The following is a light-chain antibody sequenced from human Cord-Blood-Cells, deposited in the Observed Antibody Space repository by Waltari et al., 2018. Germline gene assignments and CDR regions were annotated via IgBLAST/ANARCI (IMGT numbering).Light chain of an antibody. J-gene: IGLJ2*01. V-gene: IGLV2-23*01. CDR3: CSYAGSSTYVV. Sequence: QSALTQPAYVSGSPGQSITISCPGTSSDVGSYNLVSCYQQHPGKAPKLMIYEGSKRPSGVSNRFSGSKSGNTASLTISGLQAEDEADYYCCSYAGSSTYVVFGGGTKLTVL. CDR2: EGS. CDR1: SSDVGSYNL.